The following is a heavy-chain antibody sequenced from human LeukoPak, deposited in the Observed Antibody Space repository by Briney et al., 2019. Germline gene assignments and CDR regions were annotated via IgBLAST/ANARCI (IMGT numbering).Heavy chain of an antibody. V-gene: IGHV1-2*04. CDR1: GYTFTGYY. CDR2: INPNSGGT. D-gene: IGHD2-15*01. Sequence: GASVKVSCKASGYTFTGYYMHWVRQASGQGLEWMGWINPNSGGTNYAQKFQGWVTMTRDTSISTAYMELSRLRSDDTAVYYCARARRYCSGGSCYPEYFQHWGQGTLVTVSS. CDR3: ARARRYCSGGSCYPEYFQH. J-gene: IGHJ1*01.